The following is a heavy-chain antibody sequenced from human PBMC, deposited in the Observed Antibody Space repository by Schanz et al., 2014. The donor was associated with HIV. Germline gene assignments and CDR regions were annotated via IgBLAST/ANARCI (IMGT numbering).Heavy chain of an antibody. Sequence: QVQLVESGGGVVQPGRSLRLSCAASGFTFSSYGIHWVRQAPGKGLEWVAMISYDGSNKYYADSVKGRFTISRDNSKNTLYLQMNSLRAGDTAVYYCASTEFPYSSSSDYYYGMDVWGQGTTVTVSS. CDR2: ISYDGSNK. J-gene: IGHJ6*02. V-gene: IGHV3-30-3*01. CDR3: ASTEFPYSSSSDYYYGMDV. CDR1: GFTFSSYG. D-gene: IGHD6-6*01.